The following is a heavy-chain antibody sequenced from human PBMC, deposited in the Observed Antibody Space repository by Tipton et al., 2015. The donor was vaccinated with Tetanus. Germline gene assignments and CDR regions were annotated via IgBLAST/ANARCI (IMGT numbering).Heavy chain of an antibody. J-gene: IGHJ4*02. CDR3: SRGVDRTKAGID. D-gene: IGHD5-12*01. V-gene: IGHV4-59*12. CDR2: IYYTGRT. CDR1: GGSISNYY. Sequence: TLSLTCTVSGGSISNYYWSWIRQPPGKRLEWIGYIYYTGRTDYNPSLKSRVTISLDTSKNQFSLKLSSVTAADTAVYYCSRGVDRTKAGIDWGQGTLVTVSS.